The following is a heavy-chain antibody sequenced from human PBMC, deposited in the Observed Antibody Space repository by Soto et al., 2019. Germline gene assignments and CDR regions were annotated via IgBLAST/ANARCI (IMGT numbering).Heavy chain of an antibody. CDR3: AKDLDIVVVPVNFDY. D-gene: IGHD2-2*01. J-gene: IGHJ4*02. Sequence: GGSLRLSCAASGFTFSSYAMSWVRQAPGKGLEWVSAISGSGGSTYYADSVKGRFTISRDNCKNTLYLQMNSLRAEDTAVYYCAKDLDIVVVPVNFDYWGQGTMVTVSS. CDR1: GFTFSSYA. CDR2: ISGSGGST. V-gene: IGHV3-23*01.